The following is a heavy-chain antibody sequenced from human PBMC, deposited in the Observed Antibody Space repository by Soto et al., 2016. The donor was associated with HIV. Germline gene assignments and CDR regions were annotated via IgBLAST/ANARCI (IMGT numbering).Heavy chain of an antibody. D-gene: IGHD1-1*01. CDR2: IIPVVGTQ. Sequence: QVHMVQSGPEVRKPGSSVTVSCKASVGGFGTEAISWVRQTPGQGLKWMGGIIPVVGTQDVAQKFQGRFNINADESSGTVYMHLGGLTADDTAVYYCAKGEAADHCGTTNCYERFDVWGKGTLLSVFS. J-gene: IGHJ5*02. CDR3: AKGEAADHCGTTNCYERFDV. CDR1: VGGFGTEA. V-gene: IGHV1-69*13.